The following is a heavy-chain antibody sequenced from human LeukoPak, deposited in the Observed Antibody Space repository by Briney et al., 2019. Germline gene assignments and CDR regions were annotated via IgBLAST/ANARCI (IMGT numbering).Heavy chain of an antibody. Sequence: PGGFLRLSCAASGITFSSLWMSWFRQAPGKGLEWVADIKHDGSEEHYVASVKGRFTISRDNAKLYLQMNSLRAEDTAVYYWAGGQGWHFDLWGRGTLITVSS. J-gene: IGHJ2*01. CDR2: IKHDGSEE. V-gene: IGHV3-7*01. CDR1: GITFSSLW. CDR3: AGGQGWHFDL. D-gene: IGHD2-15*01.